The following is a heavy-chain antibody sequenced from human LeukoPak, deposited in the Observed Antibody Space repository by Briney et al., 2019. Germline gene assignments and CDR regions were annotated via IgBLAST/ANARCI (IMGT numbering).Heavy chain of an antibody. Sequence: GGSLRLSCAASGFTFGTYAMNWVRQAPGKGLEWVALITYDGYYKYYSDSVKGRFTISSDTSKNTLSLQMNSLRAEDTAVYYCARDLSPVVRASPMGYWGQGTLVTVSS. CDR2: ITYDGYYK. D-gene: IGHD3-10*01. J-gene: IGHJ4*02. V-gene: IGHV3-30*03. CDR1: GFTFGTYA. CDR3: ARDLSPVVRASPMGY.